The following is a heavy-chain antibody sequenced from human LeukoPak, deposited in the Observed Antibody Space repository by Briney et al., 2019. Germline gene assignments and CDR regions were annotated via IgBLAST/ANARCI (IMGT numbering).Heavy chain of an antibody. V-gene: IGHV3-11*06. CDR3: ARDTAMVRHDY. CDR2: ISSSSSYT. Sequence: GGYLRLSCAASGFTFSDYYMSWIRQAPGKGLEWVSYISSSSSYTNYADSVKGRFTISRDNAKNSLYLQMNSLRAEDTAVYYCARDTAMVRHDYWGQGTLVTVSS. D-gene: IGHD5-18*01. J-gene: IGHJ4*02. CDR1: GFTFSDYY.